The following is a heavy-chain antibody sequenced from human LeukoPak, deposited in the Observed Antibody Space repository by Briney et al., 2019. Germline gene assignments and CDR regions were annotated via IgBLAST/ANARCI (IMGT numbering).Heavy chain of an antibody. J-gene: IGHJ6*02. Sequence: TSETLSLTCTVSGGSISSYYWSWVWQPAGKGLEWIGRIYTSGSTNYNPSLKSRVTMSVDTSKNQFSLKLSSVTAADTAVYYCARDRVVVPAAMNYYYYYGMDVWGQGTTVTVSS. CDR2: IYTSGST. V-gene: IGHV4-4*07. CDR1: GGSISSYY. D-gene: IGHD2-2*01. CDR3: ARDRVVVPAAMNYYYYYGMDV.